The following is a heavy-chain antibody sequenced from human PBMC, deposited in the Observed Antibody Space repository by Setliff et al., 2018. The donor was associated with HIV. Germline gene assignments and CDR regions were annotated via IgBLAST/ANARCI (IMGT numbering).Heavy chain of an antibody. CDR2: INHSGST. CDR3: ARDLNRGYSGDVYNWFDP. CDR1: GGSFSGYY. V-gene: IGHV4-34*01. Sequence: PSETLSLTCAVYGGSFSGYYWSWIRQPPGKGLEWIGEINHSGSTNYNPSLKSRVTISVDTSKNQFSLKLSTVTAADPAVYYCARDLNRGYSGDVYNWFDPWGQGTLVTVSS. J-gene: IGHJ5*02. D-gene: IGHD5-12*01.